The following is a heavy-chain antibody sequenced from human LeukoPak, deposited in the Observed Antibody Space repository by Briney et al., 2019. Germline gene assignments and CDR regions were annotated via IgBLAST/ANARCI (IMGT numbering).Heavy chain of an antibody. CDR3: ARGGLPTYYDFWSGHFDY. D-gene: IGHD3-3*01. CDR2: INHSGST. J-gene: IGHJ4*02. Sequence: SETLSLTCAVYGGSFSGYYWSWIRQPPGKGLEWIGEINHSGSTNYNPSLKSRVTISVDTSKNQFSLKLSSVTAADTAVYYCARGGLPTYYDFWSGHFDYWGQGTLVTVSS. V-gene: IGHV4-34*01. CDR1: GGSFSGYY.